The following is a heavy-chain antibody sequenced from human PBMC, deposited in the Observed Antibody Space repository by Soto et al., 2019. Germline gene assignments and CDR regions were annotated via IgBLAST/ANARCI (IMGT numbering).Heavy chain of an antibody. Sequence: QVQLVQSGAEVRKPGASVKISCKASGYTFTSYAIHWLRQAPGQRLEWMGWINGGAGDTRYSVNFQGRVTFTRDTAATTAFMDLSSLSSADTAIYYCARSPSRMAAETQLDPWGLGTLVTVSS. CDR2: INGGAGDT. CDR3: ARSPSRMAAETQLDP. J-gene: IGHJ5*02. D-gene: IGHD6-6*01. V-gene: IGHV1-3*01. CDR1: GYTFTSYA.